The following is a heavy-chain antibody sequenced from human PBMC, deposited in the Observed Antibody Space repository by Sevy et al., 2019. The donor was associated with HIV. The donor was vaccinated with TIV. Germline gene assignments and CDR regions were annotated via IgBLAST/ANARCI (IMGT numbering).Heavy chain of an antibody. CDR1: GFTFRNYG. D-gene: IGHD3-10*01. Sequence: GGSLRLSCAAFGFTFRNYGMTWVRQAPGKGLEWVSSVSGSGGKRYSADSVKGRFTISRDNSKNTLYLQMNSLRAEDTAVYYCARRGNYYGDAFDFWGQGTVVTVSS. J-gene: IGHJ3*01. CDR3: ARRGNYYGDAFDF. CDR2: VSGSGGKR. V-gene: IGHV3-23*01.